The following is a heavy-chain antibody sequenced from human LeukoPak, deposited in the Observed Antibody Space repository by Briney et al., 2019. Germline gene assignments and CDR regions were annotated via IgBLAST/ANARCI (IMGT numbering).Heavy chain of an antibody. V-gene: IGHV4-30-2*01. CDR3: ARTSRVPAASTGQNKYYFDY. D-gene: IGHD2-2*01. Sequence: PSQTLSLTCAVSGGSISSGGYSWSWIRQPPGKGLEWIGYIYHSGSTYYNPSLKSRVTISVDRSKNQFSLKLSSVTAADTTVYYCARTSRVPAASTGQNKYYFDYWGQGTLVTVSS. CDR1: GGSISSGGYS. J-gene: IGHJ4*02. CDR2: IYHSGST.